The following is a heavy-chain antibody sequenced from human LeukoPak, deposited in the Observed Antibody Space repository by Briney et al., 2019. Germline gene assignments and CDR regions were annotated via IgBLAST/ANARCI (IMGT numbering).Heavy chain of an antibody. V-gene: IGHV5-51*01. CDR2: IYPGDSDT. CDR1: GYSFTSYW. CDR3: ARHQWSSSWYVKAHNWFDP. D-gene: IGHD6-13*01. J-gene: IGHJ5*02. Sequence: GESLKISCKGSGYSFTSYWIGWVRQMPGKGLEWRGIIYPGDSDTRYSPSFQGQVTISADKSISTAYLQWSSLKASDTAMYYCARHQWSSSWYVKAHNWFDPWGQGTLVTVSS.